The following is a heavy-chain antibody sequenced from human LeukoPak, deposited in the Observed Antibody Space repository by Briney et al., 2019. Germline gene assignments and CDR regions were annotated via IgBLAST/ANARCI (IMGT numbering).Heavy chain of an antibody. V-gene: IGHV4-34*01. CDR3: ATLSGYDSAGWFDP. CDR2: INHSGST. D-gene: IGHD5-12*01. J-gene: IGHJ5*02. CDR1: GGSFSGYY. Sequence: SETLSLTCAVYGGSFSGYYWSWIRQPPGKGLEWIGEINHSGSTNYNPSLKGRVTISVDMSKNQFSLKLSSVTAADTAVYYCATLSGYDSAGWFDPWGQGTLVTVSS.